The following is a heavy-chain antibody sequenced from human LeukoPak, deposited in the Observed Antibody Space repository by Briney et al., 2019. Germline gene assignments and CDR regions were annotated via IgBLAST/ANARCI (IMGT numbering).Heavy chain of an antibody. Sequence: GGSLRLSCAASGFTFNNYWMHWVRQAPGKGLVWVSRINSDGRSTGYADSVRGRFTISRDTAKNTLYLQMNSVRVEDTAMYYCAREEYSVRRGARLDHWGQGTLVIVSS. D-gene: IGHD4-11*01. CDR3: AREEYSVRRGARLDH. CDR1: GFTFNNYW. V-gene: IGHV3-74*01. CDR2: INSDGRST. J-gene: IGHJ4*02.